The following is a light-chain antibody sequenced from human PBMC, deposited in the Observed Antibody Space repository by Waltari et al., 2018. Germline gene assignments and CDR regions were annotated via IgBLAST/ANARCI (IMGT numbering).Light chain of an antibody. V-gene: IGLV2-11*01. J-gene: IGLJ1*01. CDR1: SSDVGGYDY. CDR2: DVT. CDR3: SSYTTSNTYV. Sequence: QSALTQPRSVSGSPGQPVTITCTGTSSDVGGYDYVSWYQPHPGKAPKLMIYDVTKRPSGVPARFSGSKSGNTASLTISGLQAEDEADYFCSSYTTSNTYVFGTGTRVAVL.